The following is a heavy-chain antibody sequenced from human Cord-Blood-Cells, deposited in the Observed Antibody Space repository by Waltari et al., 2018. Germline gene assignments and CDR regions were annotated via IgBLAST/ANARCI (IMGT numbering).Heavy chain of an antibody. CDR2: INPNSGGT. D-gene: IGHD1-26*01. J-gene: IGHJ4*02. Sequence: QVQLVQAGAEVKKPGASVKGSCVASAYPFTGYHIHWVRQATGQGLEWMGWINPNSGGTNYALKFQGRVTMTRDTSISTAYMELSRLRSDDTAVYSCASHLVGATDYWGQGTLVTVSS. CDR3: ASHLVGATDY. CDR1: AYPFTGYH. V-gene: IGHV1-2*02.